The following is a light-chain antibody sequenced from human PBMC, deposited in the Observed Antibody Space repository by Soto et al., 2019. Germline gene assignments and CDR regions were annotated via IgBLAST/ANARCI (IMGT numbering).Light chain of an antibody. CDR3: CSYAGSYTML. Sequence: QSALTQPRSVSGSPGQSVTISCTGTSSDVGGYNYVSWYQQHPGKAPKFIIYDVNKRPSGVPDRFSGSKSGTTASPTISGLQADDEADYYCCSYAGSYTMLFGGGTKLTVL. CDR1: SSDVGGYNY. J-gene: IGLJ2*01. CDR2: DVN. V-gene: IGLV2-11*01.